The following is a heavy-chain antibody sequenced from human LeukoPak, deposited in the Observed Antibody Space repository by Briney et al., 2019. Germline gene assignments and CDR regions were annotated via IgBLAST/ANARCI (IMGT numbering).Heavy chain of an antibody. D-gene: IGHD3-3*01. CDR2: ISSSGSTI. CDR1: GFTFSDYY. CDR3: ARDSRSGVFGVAPFDY. Sequence: PGGSLRLSCAASGFTFSDYYMSWIRQAPGKGLEWVSYISSSGSTIYYADSVKGRFTISRDNAKHSLYLQMNSLRAEDTAVYYCARDSRSGVFGVAPFDYWGQGTLVTVSS. J-gene: IGHJ4*02. V-gene: IGHV3-11*04.